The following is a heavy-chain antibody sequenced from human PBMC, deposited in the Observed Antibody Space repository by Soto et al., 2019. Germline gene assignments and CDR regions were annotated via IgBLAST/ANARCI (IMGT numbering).Heavy chain of an antibody. CDR3: ARFFSPGTGDWFDP. D-gene: IGHD6-13*01. V-gene: IGHV4-4*07. Sequence: SETLSLTCTVSGGSISSYYWSWIRQPAGKGLEWIGRIYTSGSTNYNPSLKGRVTMSVDTSKNQFSLKLSSVTAADTAVYYCARFFSPGTGDWFDPWGQGTLVTVSS. J-gene: IGHJ5*02. CDR2: IYTSGST. CDR1: GGSISSYY.